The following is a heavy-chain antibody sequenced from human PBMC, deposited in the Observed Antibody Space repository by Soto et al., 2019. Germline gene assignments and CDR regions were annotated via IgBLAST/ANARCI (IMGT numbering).Heavy chain of an antibody. V-gene: IGHV1-69*02. J-gene: IGHJ4*02. CDR1: GDTFSFYT. D-gene: IGHD3-10*01. CDR2: INPIVSMS. CDR3: AASYGSGYRAFDY. Sequence: QVQLVQSGTEVKKPGSSVKVSCKASGDTFSFYTINWVRQAPGLGLEWVGRINPIVSMSNYAQKFQGRVLMTADKATGTAYMELRRLRSDDTAMYFCAASYGSGYRAFDYWGQGALVIVSS.